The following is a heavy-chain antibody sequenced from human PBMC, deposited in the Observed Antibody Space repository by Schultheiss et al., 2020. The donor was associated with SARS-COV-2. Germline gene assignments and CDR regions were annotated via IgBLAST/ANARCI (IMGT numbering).Heavy chain of an antibody. CDR2: ISYDGSNK. V-gene: IGHV3-30*12. CDR3: ARAFTAVALYYFDY. Sequence: GESLKISCAASGFTFSSYGMHWVRQAPGKGLEWVAVISYDGSNKYYADSVKGRFTISRDNSKNTLYLQMNSLRAEDTAVYYCARAFTAVALYYFDYWGQGTLVTVSS. J-gene: IGHJ4*02. D-gene: IGHD6-19*01. CDR1: GFTFSSYG.